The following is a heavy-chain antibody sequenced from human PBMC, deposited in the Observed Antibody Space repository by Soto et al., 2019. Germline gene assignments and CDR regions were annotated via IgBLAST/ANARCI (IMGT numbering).Heavy chain of an antibody. J-gene: IGHJ6*02. CDR1: GGTFSSYA. V-gene: IGHV1-69*06. Sequence: GASVKVSCKASGGTFSSYAISWVRQAPGQGLEWMGGIIPIFGTANYAQKFQGRVTITADKSTSTAYMELSSLRSEDTAVYYCARWVFSRSMAAVGPNYYYYGMDVWRQGTTVTVSS. CDR2: IIPIFGTA. D-gene: IGHD3-3*01. CDR3: ARWVFSRSMAAVGPNYYYYGMDV.